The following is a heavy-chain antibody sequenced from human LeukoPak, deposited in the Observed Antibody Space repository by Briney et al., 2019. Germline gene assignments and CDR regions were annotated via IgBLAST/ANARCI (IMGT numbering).Heavy chain of an antibody. CDR3: ARHGLGNGWYNFDY. D-gene: IGHD6-19*01. J-gene: IGHJ4*02. CDR1: GYIFATYW. Sequence: GESLKISCQGSGYIFATYWIAWVRQMPGKGLEWMGIIYPGDPDIRYSPSFQGQVTFSADKSTSTAYLQWSSLKASDTAMYYCARHGLGNGWYNFDYWGQGTLVTVSS. V-gene: IGHV5-51*01. CDR2: IYPGDPDI.